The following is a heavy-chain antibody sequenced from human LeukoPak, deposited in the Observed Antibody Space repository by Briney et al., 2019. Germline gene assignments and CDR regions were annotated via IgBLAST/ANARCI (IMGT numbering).Heavy chain of an antibody. Sequence: ASVKVSCKASGYIFTTYFIHWVRQAPGQGLEWMGWINPNNGDTNNVQKFQGRVTTTRDASISTAYMELIRLISDDTTVYYCAREGGYDILTGYQDYWGQGTLVTVSS. CDR1: GYIFTTYF. CDR3: AREGGYDILTGYQDY. D-gene: IGHD3-9*01. CDR2: INPNNGDT. J-gene: IGHJ4*02. V-gene: IGHV1-2*02.